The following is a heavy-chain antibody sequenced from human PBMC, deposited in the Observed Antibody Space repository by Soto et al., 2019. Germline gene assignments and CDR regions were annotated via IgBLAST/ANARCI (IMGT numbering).Heavy chain of an antibody. D-gene: IGHD3-10*01. V-gene: IGHV1-69*06. CDR3: ARDGSGSYYYYYYGMDV. J-gene: IGHJ6*02. CDR1: GGTFSIDP. CDR2: MIPIFGTA. Sequence: PVKVSCKASGGTFSIDPISWVLHAPGQVLEWMGGMIPIFGTANYAQKFQVRVTITADKSTSTAYMELSSLRSEDTAVYYCARDGSGSYYYYYYGMDVWGQGTTVTVSS.